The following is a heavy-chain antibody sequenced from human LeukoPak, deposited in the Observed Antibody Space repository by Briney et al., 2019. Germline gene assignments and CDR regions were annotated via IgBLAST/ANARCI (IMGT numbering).Heavy chain of an antibody. J-gene: IGHJ4*02. D-gene: IGHD6-19*01. Sequence: PGESLKISCKGSGYSFTNNWIGWVRQMPGKGLEWMGIIYPGDSDTRYSPSFQGQVTISADKSISTAYLQWSSLKASDTAMYYCARHRLYSSGWYGDLGFDYWGQGTLVTVSS. CDR2: IYPGDSDT. V-gene: IGHV5-51*01. CDR3: ARHRLYSSGWYGDLGFDY. CDR1: GYSFTNNW.